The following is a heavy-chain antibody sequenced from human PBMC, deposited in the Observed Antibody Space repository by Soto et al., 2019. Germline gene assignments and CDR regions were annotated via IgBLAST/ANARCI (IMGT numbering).Heavy chain of an antibody. CDR1: GFTFSAYS. Sequence: PGGSLRLSCAASGFTFSAYSMNWVRQAPGKGLEWVSYISRSSSTIYYADSVKGRFTISRDDAKNSLYLQMNSLRAEDTAVYYCASPLSSTITYWGQGTLVTVSS. CDR3: ASPLSSTITY. J-gene: IGHJ4*02. CDR2: ISRSSSTI. D-gene: IGHD2-2*01. V-gene: IGHV3-48*01.